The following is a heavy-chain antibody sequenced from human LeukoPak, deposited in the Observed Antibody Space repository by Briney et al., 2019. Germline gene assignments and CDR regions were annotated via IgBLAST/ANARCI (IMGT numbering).Heavy chain of an antibody. Sequence: GGSLRLSCAASGFTFSSYWMHWVRQAPGKGLVWVSRIYIDGSSTNYADSVKGRFTISRDNSKNTVYLQMNSLRAEDSAVYYCARPYGDYYFDYWGQGTLVTVSS. CDR1: GFTFSSYW. J-gene: IGHJ4*02. CDR3: ARPYGDYYFDY. V-gene: IGHV3-74*01. CDR2: IYIDGSST. D-gene: IGHD4-17*01.